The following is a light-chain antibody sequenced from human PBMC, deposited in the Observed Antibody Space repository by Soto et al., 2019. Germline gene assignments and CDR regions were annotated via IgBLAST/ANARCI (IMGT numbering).Light chain of an antibody. CDR3: QHYDNQPLVT. J-gene: IGKJ5*01. V-gene: IGKV1-33*01. Sequence: DIERTTSPSYLSISVGDRVTITYQASQDIGKNLNWYQQKPGKAPKLLIYDASNLETGVPSRFSGSGSGTDFTFTISGLQPHDIPPYYSQHYDNQPLVTFRQGTRLEIK. CDR2: DAS. CDR1: QDIGKN.